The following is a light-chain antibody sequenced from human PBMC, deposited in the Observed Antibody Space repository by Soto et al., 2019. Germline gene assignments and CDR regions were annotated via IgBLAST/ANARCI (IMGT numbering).Light chain of an antibody. CDR3: QQYDNWPPWT. CDR1: QSINSH. J-gene: IGKJ1*01. CDR2: GAS. V-gene: IGKV3-15*01. Sequence: EIVMTQSPATLSVSPGERATLSCRASQSINSHLAWYQQKPGQAPRLLIYGASTRATGVPARFSGSGSGTEITLTISSLQSEDVAVYYWQQYDNWPPWTFGQGTKVEI.